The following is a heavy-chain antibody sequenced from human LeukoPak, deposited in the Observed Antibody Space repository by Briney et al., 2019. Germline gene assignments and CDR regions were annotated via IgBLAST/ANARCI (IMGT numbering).Heavy chain of an antibody. CDR3: ASGMALEIGFDY. J-gene: IGHJ4*02. V-gene: IGHV4-4*09. CDR1: GGSISSYY. D-gene: IGHD1-1*01. Sequence: PSETLSLTCTVSGGSISSYYWSWIRQPPGKGREWIGYIYTSGSTNYNPSLKSRVTISVDTSKNQFSLKLSSVTAADTAVYYCASGMALEIGFDYWGQGTLVTVSS. CDR2: IYTSGST.